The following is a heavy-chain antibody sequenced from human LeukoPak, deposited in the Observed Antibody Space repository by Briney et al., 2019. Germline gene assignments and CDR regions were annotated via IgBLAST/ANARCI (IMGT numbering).Heavy chain of an antibody. D-gene: IGHD3-22*01. Sequence: GGSLRLSCAASGFTFSSYSMNWVRQAPGKGLEWVSDISSSSSTIYYADSVKGRFTISRDNAKNSLYLEMNSLRAEDTAVYYCARDQFHYYDSSGYLPAGYYMDVWGKGTTVTISS. V-gene: IGHV3-48*01. CDR2: ISSSSSTI. CDR1: GFTFSSYS. CDR3: ARDQFHYYDSSGYLPAGYYMDV. J-gene: IGHJ6*03.